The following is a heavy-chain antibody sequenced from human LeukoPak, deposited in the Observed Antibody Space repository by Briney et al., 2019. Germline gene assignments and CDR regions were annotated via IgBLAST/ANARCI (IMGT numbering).Heavy chain of an antibody. J-gene: IGHJ3*02. CDR2: INPNSGDT. V-gene: IGHV1-2*02. CDR3: ARDLAVFDAFDI. Sequence: GASVKVSCKASGYTFTGYYMHWVRQAPGQGLEWMGWINPNSGDTNYAQDFQGRVTMTRDTSISTVYMELSRLRYDDTAVYYCARDLAVFDAFDIWGQGTMVTVSS. D-gene: IGHD2-8*02. CDR1: GYTFTGYY.